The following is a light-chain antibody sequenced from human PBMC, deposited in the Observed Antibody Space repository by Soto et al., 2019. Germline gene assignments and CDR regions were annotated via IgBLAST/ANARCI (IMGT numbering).Light chain of an antibody. V-gene: IGLV2-8*01. CDR2: EVS. CDR1: SSDVGGYDS. CDR3: TSYAGNNNPYV. J-gene: IGLJ1*01. Sequence: QSALTQPPSASGSPGQSVTISCTGTSSDVGGYDSVSWYQQYPGKAPKLMIYEVSRRPSGVPDRFSGSKSGNRASLTVSGLQAEDEADYYCTSYAGNNNPYVFGTGTKLTVL.